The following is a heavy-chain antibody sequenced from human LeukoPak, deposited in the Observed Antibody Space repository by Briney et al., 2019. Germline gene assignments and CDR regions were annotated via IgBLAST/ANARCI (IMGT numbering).Heavy chain of an antibody. J-gene: IGHJ4*02. CDR2: INHSGST. CDR3: ARGRASYSYGRANYFDY. D-gene: IGHD5-18*01. Sequence: SGTLSLTCAVYGGTFSGYYWSWIRQPPGKGLEWIGEINHSGSTNYNPSLKSRVTISVDTSKNQFSLELSPATSADTAVYYRARGRASYSYGRANYFDYWGQGTLVTVSS. V-gene: IGHV4-34*01. CDR1: GGTFSGYY.